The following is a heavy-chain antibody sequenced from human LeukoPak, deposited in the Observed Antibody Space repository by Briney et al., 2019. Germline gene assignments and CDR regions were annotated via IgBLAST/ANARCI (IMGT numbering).Heavy chain of an antibody. V-gene: IGHV4-59*01. CDR1: GGSISSYY. CDR3: ARDGGGSGHFDY. CDR2: IYYSGST. Sequence: PSETLSLTCTVSGGSISSYYWSWLRQPPGKGLEWIGYIYYSGSTSYNPSLNSRVTISVDTSKNQFSLKLSSVTAADTAVYYCARDGGGSGHFDYWGQGTLVTVSS. D-gene: IGHD3-3*01. J-gene: IGHJ4*02.